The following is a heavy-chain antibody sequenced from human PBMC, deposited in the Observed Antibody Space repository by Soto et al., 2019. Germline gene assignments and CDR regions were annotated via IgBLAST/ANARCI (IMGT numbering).Heavy chain of an antibody. CDR2: ISNSGTIV. CDR3: VRVFASNTFDV. D-gene: IGHD3-3*01. V-gene: IGHV3-48*02. Sequence: GGSLRLSCAASGFPFISYSMSWVRQAPGKGLEWVSYISNSGTIVHDADSVKGRFTISRDNAKNSLSLQMNSLRDEDTAVYYCVRVFASNTFDVWGQGTVVTVSS. J-gene: IGHJ3*01. CDR1: GFPFISYS.